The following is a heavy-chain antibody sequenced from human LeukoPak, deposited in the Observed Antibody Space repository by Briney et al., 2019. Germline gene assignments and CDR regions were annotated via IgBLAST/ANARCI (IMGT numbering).Heavy chain of an antibody. CDR3: ARAQSYYDY. V-gene: IGHV1-46*01. Sequence: ASVKVSCKASXYXXTNXXXXXXRXXXXXXXEWMXIXNPSXDSAIYAXNXQGRVTMTRDTSTTTVYMELSSLRSEDTAVYYCARAQSYYDYWGQGTLVTVSS. CDR2: XNPSXDSA. CDR1: XYXXTNXX. J-gene: IGHJ4*02. D-gene: IGHD1-26*01.